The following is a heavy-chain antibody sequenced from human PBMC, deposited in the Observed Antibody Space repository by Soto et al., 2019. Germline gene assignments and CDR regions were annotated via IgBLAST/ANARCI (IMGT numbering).Heavy chain of an antibody. V-gene: IGHV3-33*01. J-gene: IGHJ4*02. D-gene: IGHD2-2*01. CDR1: GFTFSSYG. Sequence: QVQLVESGGGVVQPGRSLRLSCAASGFTFSSYGMHWVRQAPGKGLEWVAVISYGGNDKYYADSVKGRFTISRDNSKNTLYLQMNSVSAEDTAVYYCARDYGSSTSCLFEYWGQGTLVTVSS. CDR3: ARDYGSSTSCLFEY. CDR2: ISYGGNDK.